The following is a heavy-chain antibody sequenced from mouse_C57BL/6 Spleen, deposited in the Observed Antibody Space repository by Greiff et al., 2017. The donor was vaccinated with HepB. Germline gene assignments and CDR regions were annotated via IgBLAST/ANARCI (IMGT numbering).Heavy chain of an antibody. CDR2: ISDGGSYT. D-gene: IGHD1-1*01. CDR3: ARDHGSSYDYAMDY. V-gene: IGHV5-4*01. CDR1: GFTFSSYA. J-gene: IGHJ4*01. Sequence: EVQLVESGGGLVKPGGSLKLSCAASGFTFSSYAMSWVRQTPEKRLEWVATISDGGSYTYYPDNVKGRFTISRDNAKNNLYLQMSHLKSEDTAMYYCARDHGSSYDYAMDYWGQGTSVTVSS.